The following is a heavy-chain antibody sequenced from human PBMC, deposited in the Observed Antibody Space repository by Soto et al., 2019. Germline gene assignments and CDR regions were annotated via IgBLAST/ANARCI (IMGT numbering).Heavy chain of an antibody. CDR1: GSSISSGYY. D-gene: IGHD1-1*01. Sequence: YLTCAVSGSSISSGYYWGWIRQPPEKGLEWIGSIYHSGSTYSNPSLKSRVTISVDTSKNQCSRKLSSVTAADTAVYYCARVGERYQHAGYWGRVTLVTFSS. CDR3: ARVGERYQHAGY. CDR2: IYHSGST. V-gene: IGHV4-38-2*01. J-gene: IGHJ4*02.